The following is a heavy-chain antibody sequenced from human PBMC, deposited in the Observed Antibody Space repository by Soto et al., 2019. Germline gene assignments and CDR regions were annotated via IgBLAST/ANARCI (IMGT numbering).Heavy chain of an antibody. V-gene: IGHV1-18*01. D-gene: IGHD3-3*01. J-gene: IGHJ5*02. Sequence: QVQLVQSGAEVKKPGASVKVSCKASGYTFTSYGISWVRQAPGQGLEWMGWISAYNGNTNYAQKLQGRVTMNTDTSTSTAYMELRSLRSDDTAVYYCARGRKFWSGYPPLAWFDPWGQGTLVTVSS. CDR3: ARGRKFWSGYPPLAWFDP. CDR1: GYTFTSYG. CDR2: ISAYNGNT.